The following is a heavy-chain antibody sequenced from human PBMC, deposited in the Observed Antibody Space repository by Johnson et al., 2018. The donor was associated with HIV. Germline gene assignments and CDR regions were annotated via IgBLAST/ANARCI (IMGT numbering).Heavy chain of an antibody. Sequence: QVQLVESGGGVVQPGGSLRLSCAASGLTFSNYGSHWVRQAPGKGLEWVAFIRYDGSNKYYADSVKGRFTISRDNSKNTLYLQMDSLRPEDKAVYYCAKIWGDIAATGDAFDIWGQGTMVTVSS. V-gene: IGHV3-30*02. CDR3: AKIWGDIAATGDAFDI. CDR1: GLTFSNYG. CDR2: IRYDGSNK. J-gene: IGHJ3*02. D-gene: IGHD5-12*01.